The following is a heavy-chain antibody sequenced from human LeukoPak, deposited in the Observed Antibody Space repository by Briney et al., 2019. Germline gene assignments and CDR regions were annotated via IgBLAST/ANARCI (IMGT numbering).Heavy chain of an antibody. CDR1: GFTFSSYS. CDR2: ISRSSSTI. Sequence: GGSLRLSCAASGFTFSSYSMNWVRQAPGKGLEWVSYISRSSSTIYYADSVKGRFTISRDNAKNSLYLQMNSLRDEDTAVYYCARGSESYGDYTGDYWGQGTLVTVSS. CDR3: ARGSESYGDYTGDY. D-gene: IGHD4-17*01. V-gene: IGHV3-48*02. J-gene: IGHJ4*02.